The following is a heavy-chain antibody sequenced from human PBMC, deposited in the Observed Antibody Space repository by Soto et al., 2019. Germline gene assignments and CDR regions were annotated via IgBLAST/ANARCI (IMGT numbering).Heavy chain of an antibody. J-gene: IGHJ5*02. V-gene: IGHV4-39*01. D-gene: IGHD1-26*01. CDR2: IYYSGST. CDR1: GGSISSSSYY. CDR3: ASQSGSIPWFDP. Sequence: QLQLQESGPGLVKPSETLSLTCTVSGGSISSSSYYWGWIRQPPGKGLEWIGSIYYSGSTYYNPSLQSRVTISVDTSKNQFSLKLSSVTAADTAVYYCASQSGSIPWFDPWGQGTLVTVSS.